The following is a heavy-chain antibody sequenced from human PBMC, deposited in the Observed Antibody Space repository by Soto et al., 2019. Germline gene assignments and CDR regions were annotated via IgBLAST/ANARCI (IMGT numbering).Heavy chain of an antibody. D-gene: IGHD3-9*01. V-gene: IGHV3-48*01. Sequence: EVQLVESGGGLVQPGGSLRLSCAASGFTFSRYSMNWVRQAPGKGLEWVSHFGRSASTIYYADSVKGRFTISRDNAKNSLDLQMNSLRAEDTAVYYCARDNDWAFDYWGQGTLVTVSS. CDR1: GFTFSRYS. CDR2: FGRSASTI. J-gene: IGHJ4*02. CDR3: ARDNDWAFDY.